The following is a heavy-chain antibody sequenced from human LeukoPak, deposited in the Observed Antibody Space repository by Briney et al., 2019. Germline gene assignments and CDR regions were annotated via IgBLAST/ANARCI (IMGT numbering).Heavy chain of an antibody. CDR3: ARYSSGWYGLKYFQH. J-gene: IGHJ1*01. CDR1: GFTFSSYA. D-gene: IGHD6-19*01. CDR2: ISYDGSNK. V-gene: IGHV3-30-3*01. Sequence: GGSLRLSCAASGFTFSSYAMHWVRQAPGKGLEWVAVISYDGSNKYYADSVKGRFTISRDNAKNSLYLQMNSLRAEDTAVYYCARYSSGWYGLKYFQHWGQGTLVTVSS.